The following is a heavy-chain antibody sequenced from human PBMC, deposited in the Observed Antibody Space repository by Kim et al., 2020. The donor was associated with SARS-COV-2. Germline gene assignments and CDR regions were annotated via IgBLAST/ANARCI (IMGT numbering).Heavy chain of an antibody. D-gene: IGHD6-19*01. CDR1: GFTVSTNN. J-gene: IGHJ6*02. V-gene: IGHV3-53*01. CDR2: IYSGGST. CDR3: TGAQYNSGWFDGMDV. Sequence: GGSLRLSCAASGFTVSTNNMSWVRQAPGKGLEWVSDIYSGGSTYSADYVEGRFTITRDNSKNTLYLQMNSRRAEDTAVYYCTGAQYNSGWFDGMDVWGQGTTVTVSS.